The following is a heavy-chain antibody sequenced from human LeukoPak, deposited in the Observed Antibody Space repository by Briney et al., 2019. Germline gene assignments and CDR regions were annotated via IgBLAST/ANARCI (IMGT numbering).Heavy chain of an antibody. J-gene: IGHJ3*02. V-gene: IGHV3-30*02. CDR1: GFTFSSYG. Sequence: GGSLRLSCAASGFTFSSYGMHWVRQAPGKGLEWVAFIRYDGSNKYYADSVKGRFTISRDNSKNTLYLQMNSLRAEDTAVYYCAICYDSSGYETMNAFDIWGQGTMVTVSS. CDR2: IRYDGSNK. CDR3: AICYDSSGYETMNAFDI. D-gene: IGHD3-22*01.